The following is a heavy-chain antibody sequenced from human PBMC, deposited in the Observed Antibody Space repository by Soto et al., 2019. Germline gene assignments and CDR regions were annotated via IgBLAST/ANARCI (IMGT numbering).Heavy chain of an antibody. CDR3: VKDRFSTIIPGAFDI. J-gene: IGHJ3*02. V-gene: IGHV3-30*18. Sequence: GGSLRLSCTASGFTFSYYGMHWVRQAPGKGLEWVAVISYDGSNKYYADSVKGRFTVSRDNSKNTLYLQMNSLRAEDTAVYYCVKDRFSTIIPGAFDIWGQGTMVTVS. CDR1: GFTFSYYG. D-gene: IGHD3-9*01. CDR2: ISYDGSNK.